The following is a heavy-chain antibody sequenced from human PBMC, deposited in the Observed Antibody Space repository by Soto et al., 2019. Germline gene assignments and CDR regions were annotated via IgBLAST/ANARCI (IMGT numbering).Heavy chain of an antibody. CDR3: ARDKSPDSAYYYYMDV. CDR1: GYTFTGYY. V-gene: IGHV1-2*04. D-gene: IGHD4-4*01. Sequence: ASVKVSCKASGYTFTGYYMHWVRQAPGQGLEWMGWINPNSGGTNYAQKFQGWVTMTRDTSISTAYMELSRLRSDDTAVYYCARDKSPDSAYYYYMDVWGKGTTVTVSS. J-gene: IGHJ6*03. CDR2: INPNSGGT.